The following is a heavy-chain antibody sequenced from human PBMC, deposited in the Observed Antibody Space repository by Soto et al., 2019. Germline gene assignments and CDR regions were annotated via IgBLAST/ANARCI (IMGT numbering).Heavy chain of an antibody. V-gene: IGHV1-69*13. CDR3: AREYDQDNWNYYNWFDP. CDR1: GGTFSSYA. J-gene: IGHJ5*02. CDR2: IIPIFGTA. Sequence: SVKVSCKASGGTFSSYAISWVRQAPGQGLEWMGGIIPIFGTANYAQKFQGRVTITADESTSTAYMELSSLRSEDTAVYYCAREYDQDNWNYYNWFDPWGQGTLVTVSS. D-gene: IGHD1-7*01.